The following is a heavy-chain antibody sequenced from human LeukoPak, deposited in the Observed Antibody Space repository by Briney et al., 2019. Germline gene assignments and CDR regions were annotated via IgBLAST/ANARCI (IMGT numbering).Heavy chain of an antibody. V-gene: IGHV3-30*04. Sequence: PGGSLRLSCAASGFTFSSYAMHWVRQAPGKGLGWGAVISYDGSNKYYADSVKGRYTISRDNFKNTLYLQMNSLRAEDTAVYYCARWLYSSGLGGFDYWGQGTLVTVSS. CDR3: ARWLYSSGLGGFDY. CDR1: GFTFSSYA. J-gene: IGHJ4*02. CDR2: ISYDGSNK. D-gene: IGHD6-19*01.